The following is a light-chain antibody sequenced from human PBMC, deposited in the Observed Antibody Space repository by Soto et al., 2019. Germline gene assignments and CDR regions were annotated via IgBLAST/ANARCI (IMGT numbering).Light chain of an antibody. CDR2: EVS. V-gene: IGLV2-8*01. CDR1: SSDVGGYVY. Sequence: QSALTQPPSASGSPGQSVTISCTGTSSDVGGYVYVSWYQQHPGKVPKLVIYEVSKRPSGVPDRFSGSKSGNTASLTISGLQADDEADYYCSSYAGSKSVFGPGTKVTVL. J-gene: IGLJ1*01. CDR3: SSYAGSKSV.